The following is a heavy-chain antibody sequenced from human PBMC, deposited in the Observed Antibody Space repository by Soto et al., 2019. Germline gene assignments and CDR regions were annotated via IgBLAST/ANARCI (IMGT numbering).Heavy chain of an antibody. CDR1: GDYIRSYF. CDR3: ARVGGFSGFY. D-gene: IGHD5-12*01. CDR2: NYFTGSS. J-gene: IGHJ4*02. Sequence: SETLSLTCPVSGDYIRSYFLTWVRQPPGKGLEWIGYNYFTGSSSYNPSLNSRVTISVDTSKNQFSLRLNSVTAADTAVYYCARVGGFSGFYWGQGALVTVSS. V-gene: IGHV4-59*12.